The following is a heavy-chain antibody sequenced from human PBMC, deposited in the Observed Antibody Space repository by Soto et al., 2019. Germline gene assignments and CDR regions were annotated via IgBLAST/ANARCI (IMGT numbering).Heavy chain of an antibody. CDR2: ISYDGSDK. V-gene: IGHV3-30-3*01. J-gene: IGHJ4*02. CDR3: ARDYYKYYDSSGYYRSPAY. D-gene: IGHD3-22*01. Sequence: GGSLRLSCAASGFTFSSYAMHWVRHAPGKGREWVALISYDGSDKDYADSVKGRFTISRDNSRNTLFLQMNSLRAEDTAVYYCARDYYKYYDSSGYYRSPAYWGQGTLVTVSS. CDR1: GFTFSSYA.